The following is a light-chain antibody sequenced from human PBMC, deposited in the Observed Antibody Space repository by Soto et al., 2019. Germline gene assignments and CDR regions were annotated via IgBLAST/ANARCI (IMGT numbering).Light chain of an antibody. CDR3: QQLNIYPST. CDR1: QGISTD. V-gene: IGKV1-9*01. J-gene: IGKJ3*01. CDR2: AAS. Sequence: DIQLTQSPTFLSASVGDRVTITCRASQGISTDLAWYQQKPGKAPKLLIYAASSLQSGVSSRFRGGRSGTEFTLTVSSLQPEDVATNYCQQLNIYPSTFGPGTKVDIK.